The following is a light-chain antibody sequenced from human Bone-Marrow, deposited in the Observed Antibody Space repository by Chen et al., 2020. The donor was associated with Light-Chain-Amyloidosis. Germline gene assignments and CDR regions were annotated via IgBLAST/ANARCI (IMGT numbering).Light chain of an antibody. CDR2: RDT. J-gene: IGLJ2*01. V-gene: IGLV3-25*03. CDR1: CFPTKY. CDR3: QSADSSGTYEVI. Sequence: SYELTHPTSVSVSPDQTPWIPCSGDCFPTKYANWYQQKPGQAPVLVIHRDTVRPSGISEPFSGSSSGTTATLTLSGVQAEDEADYHCQSADSSGTYEVIFGGGTKLTVL.